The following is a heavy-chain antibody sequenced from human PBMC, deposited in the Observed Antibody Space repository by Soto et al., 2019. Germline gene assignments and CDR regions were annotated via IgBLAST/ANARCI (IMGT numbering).Heavy chain of an antibody. Sequence: SETLSLTCTVSGGSISSYYWSWIRQPPGKGLEWIGYIYYSGSTNYNPSLKSRVTISVDTSKNQFSLKLSSVTAADTAVYYCARRGYSGYDSYYYYGMDVWGQGTTVTVSS. CDR1: GGSISSYY. V-gene: IGHV4-59*08. J-gene: IGHJ6*02. CDR2: IYYSGST. D-gene: IGHD5-12*01. CDR3: ARRGYSGYDSYYYYGMDV.